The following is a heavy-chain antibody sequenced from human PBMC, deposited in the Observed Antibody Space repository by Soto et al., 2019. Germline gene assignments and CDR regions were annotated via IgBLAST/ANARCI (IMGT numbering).Heavy chain of an antibody. V-gene: IGHV3-11*06. CDR2: ISSSSSYT. Sequence: GGSLRLSCAASGFTFSDYYMSWIRQAPGKGLEWVSYISSSSSYTNYADSVKGRFTISRDNAKNSLYLQMNSLRAEDTAVYYCARELSYYDFWGGYQISGMDVWGQGTTVTVSS. CDR1: GFTFSDYY. CDR3: ARELSYYDFWGGYQISGMDV. D-gene: IGHD3-3*01. J-gene: IGHJ6*02.